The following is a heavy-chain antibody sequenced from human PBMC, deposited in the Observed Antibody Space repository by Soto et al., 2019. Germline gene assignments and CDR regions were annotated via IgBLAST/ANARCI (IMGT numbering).Heavy chain of an antibody. V-gene: IGHV1-69*06. CDR1: GGTFGSYT. Sequence: QVQLVQSGAEVKKPGSSVKVSCKASGGTFGSYTLNWVRQAPGQGLEWLGGIMPFIDTSTYAQMLQGRVTITAEKSTSTVYMELSSLKSDDTAVYYCARGGYASSYRFDYWGQGTLVTVSS. CDR2: IMPFIDTS. CDR3: ARGGYASSYRFDY. J-gene: IGHJ4*02. D-gene: IGHD2-2*01.